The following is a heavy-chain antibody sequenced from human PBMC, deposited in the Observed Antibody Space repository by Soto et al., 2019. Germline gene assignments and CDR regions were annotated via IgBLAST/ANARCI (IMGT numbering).Heavy chain of an antibody. V-gene: IGHV3-23*01. J-gene: IGHJ4*02. CDR3: AKDYYYDSSGYASPDY. D-gene: IGHD3-22*01. Sequence: PGGSLRLSCAASGFTFSTYAMTWVRQVPGKGLEWVSAIRGSGASTYYADSVKGRFTISRDNSKNTLFLQMNSQRVEDTALYYCAKDYYYDSSGYASPDYWGRGTLVTVSS. CDR2: IRGSGAST. CDR1: GFTFSTYA.